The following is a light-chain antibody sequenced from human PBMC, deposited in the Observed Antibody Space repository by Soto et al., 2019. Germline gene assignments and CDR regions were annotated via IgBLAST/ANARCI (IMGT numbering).Light chain of an antibody. Sequence: DIQMTQSPSTLSASVGDRVTITCRASQSISSSLAWYQTKPGKAPKLLIYDASTLESGVPSRFTGSVSGTEYTLTIGRLKSEDFAFYDGQQSTNWPQITFGQGTRLEI. V-gene: IGKV1-5*01. J-gene: IGKJ5*01. CDR2: DAS. CDR1: QSISSS. CDR3: QQSTNWPQIT.